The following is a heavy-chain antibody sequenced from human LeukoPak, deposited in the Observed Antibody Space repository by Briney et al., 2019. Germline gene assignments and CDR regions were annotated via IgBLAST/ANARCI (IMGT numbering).Heavy chain of an antibody. CDR3: KTAYEMIDY. Sequence: WASVKVSCKASGYTFTSYYMHWVRQAPGQGLEWMGIINPSGGSTSYAQKFQGRIAMTRDTSTSTVYMVLSSLRSEDFFFFKQKTAYEMIDYWGQGTLVTVSS. D-gene: IGHD5-24*01. V-gene: IGHV1-46*01. CDR2: INPSGGST. J-gene: IGHJ4*02. CDR1: GYTFTSYY.